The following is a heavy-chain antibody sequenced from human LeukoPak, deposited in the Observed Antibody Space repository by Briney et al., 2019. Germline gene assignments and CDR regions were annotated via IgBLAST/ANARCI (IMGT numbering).Heavy chain of an antibody. CDR1: GGSISSYY. CDR2: FYNSGST. V-gene: IGHV4-59*08. Sequence: SETLSLTCTVSGGSISSYYWTWIRQPPGKGLEWIGCFYNSGSTTYSPSLQSRVTISVDMSKSQVSLRLGSVAAADTAVYYCASGTHWLAFDYWGQGNLVTVSS. D-gene: IGHD6-19*01. CDR3: ASGTHWLAFDY. J-gene: IGHJ4*02.